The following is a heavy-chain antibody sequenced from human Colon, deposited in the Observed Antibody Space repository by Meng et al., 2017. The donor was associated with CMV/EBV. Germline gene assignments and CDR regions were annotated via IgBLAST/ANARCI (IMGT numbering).Heavy chain of an antibody. CDR1: GYTGYY. J-gene: IGHJ4*02. CDR3: ARVGADTALAFDH. V-gene: IGHV3-53*01. D-gene: IGHD5-18*01. CDR2: LQTAGST. Sequence: SCKASGYTGYYIHWVRQAPGKGLEWVSVLQTAGSTYYADAVKGRFIISRDNSKNAVYLQMNRMTAEDTAVYYCARVGADTALAFDHWGQGTLVTVSS.